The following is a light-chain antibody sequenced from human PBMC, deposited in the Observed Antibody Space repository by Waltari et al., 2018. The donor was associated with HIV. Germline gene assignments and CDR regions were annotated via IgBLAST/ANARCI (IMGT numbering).Light chain of an antibody. Sequence: DIQMTQSPSTLSASVGDTVSIPCRASQSIDSWLAWYQQKPGKAPKLLIYKASNLESGVPPSFSGSGSGTEFTLTITSLLPDDFATYYCQQYKSYSPSSFGQGTRLEIK. CDR2: KAS. CDR3: QQYKSYSPSS. V-gene: IGKV1-5*03. CDR1: QSIDSW. J-gene: IGKJ2*01.